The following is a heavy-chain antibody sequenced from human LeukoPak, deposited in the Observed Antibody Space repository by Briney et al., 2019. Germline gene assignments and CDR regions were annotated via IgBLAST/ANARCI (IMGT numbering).Heavy chain of an antibody. Sequence: GGSLRLSCVASGFTFSNYAMTWVRQAPGKGLEWVSDISSSGGGTYYADSVKDRLTISRDNSKNTLFLQMNSLRAEDTAVYYCAKTCGSSRYSYHLDVWGKGATVTVSS. D-gene: IGHD3-22*01. V-gene: IGHV3-23*01. CDR2: ISSSGGGT. J-gene: IGHJ6*03. CDR1: GFTFSNYA. CDR3: AKTCGSSRYSYHLDV.